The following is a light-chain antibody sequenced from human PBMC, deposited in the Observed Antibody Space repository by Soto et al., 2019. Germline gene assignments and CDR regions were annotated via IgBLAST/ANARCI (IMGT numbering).Light chain of an antibody. J-gene: IGKJ5*01. Sequence: DIQMTQSPSTLSASVGDTVTVXXRASQSVSGWLAWYQQKPGEAPKLXIYDASSLESGVPSRFSGSGSGTEFTLTISSLQPEDFGTYYCLQHKSYPITFGQGTRLEIK. CDR1: QSVSGW. CDR3: LQHKSYPIT. CDR2: DAS. V-gene: IGKV1-5*01.